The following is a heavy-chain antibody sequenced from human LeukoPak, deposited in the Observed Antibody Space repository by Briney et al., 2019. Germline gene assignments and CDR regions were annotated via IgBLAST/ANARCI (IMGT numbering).Heavy chain of an antibody. Sequence: GGSLRLSCAASGFSFSDYYMSWIRQAPGKGLEWVSYISSSDSTIYYADSVKGRFTISRDNAKNSLYLQMNSLRAEDTAVYYCARDNGYYDSSGYSMYFDYWGQGTLVTVSS. D-gene: IGHD3-22*01. CDR3: ARDNGYYDSSGYSMYFDY. V-gene: IGHV3-11*01. CDR2: ISSSDSTI. J-gene: IGHJ4*01. CDR1: GFSFSDYY.